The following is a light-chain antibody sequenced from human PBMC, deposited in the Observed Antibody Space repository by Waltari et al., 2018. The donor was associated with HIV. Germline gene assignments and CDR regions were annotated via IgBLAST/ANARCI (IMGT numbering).Light chain of an antibody. V-gene: IGKV1-5*03. J-gene: IGKJ2*01. CDR3: QQYSTHYA. CDR2: MTS. Sequence: IQMTQSPSNLSASVGDTVILTCRASQDIANWLAWYHQKPGRAPKLLISMTSVLESGVPSRCRGSGSGTTFTLTITGLQPDDIGTYFCQQYSTHYAFGQGTRVE. CDR1: QDIANW.